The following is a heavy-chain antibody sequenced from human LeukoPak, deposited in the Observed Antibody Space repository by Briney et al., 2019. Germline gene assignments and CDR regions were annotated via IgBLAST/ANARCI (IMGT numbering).Heavy chain of an antibody. CDR1: GFTVTGYY. Sequence: ASVKVSCKASGFTVTGYYMHWVRQAPGQGLEWMGWINPNSGATNYAQKFQGRVTMTRDTFISTVYMELSRRRSDDTAVYYCTRGGPEGSGYSYGSHDYWGQGTLVTVSS. V-gene: IGHV1-2*02. D-gene: IGHD5-18*01. CDR3: TRGGPEGSGYSYGSHDY. J-gene: IGHJ4*02. CDR2: INPNSGAT.